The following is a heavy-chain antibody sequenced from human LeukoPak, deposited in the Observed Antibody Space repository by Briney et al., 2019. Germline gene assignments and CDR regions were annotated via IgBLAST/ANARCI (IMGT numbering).Heavy chain of an antibody. J-gene: IGHJ6*03. D-gene: IGHD2-2*01. CDR1: GYNFTSYW. V-gene: IGHV5-51*01. Sequence: GESLKISCKGSGYNFTSYWIGWVRQMPEKGLEWMGIIYPGDSDTRYSPSFQGQVTISADKSISTAYLQWSSLKASDTAMYYCARTYCSITSCFGSNYYYSYYTDVWGKGTTVTVSS. CDR2: IYPGDSDT. CDR3: ARTYCSITSCFGSNYYYSYYTDV.